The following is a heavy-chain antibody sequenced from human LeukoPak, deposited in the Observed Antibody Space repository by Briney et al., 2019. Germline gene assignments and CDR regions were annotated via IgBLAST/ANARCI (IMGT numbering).Heavy chain of an antibody. D-gene: IGHD2-15*01. V-gene: IGHV3-30*04. Sequence: GGSLRLSCAASGFTFSSYAMHWVRQAPGKGLEWVAVISYDGSNKYYADSVKGRFTISRDNSKNTLYLQMNSLRAEDTAVYYCARGQDIVVVVAAHKDAFDIWGQGTMVTVSS. J-gene: IGHJ3*02. CDR3: ARGQDIVVVVAAHKDAFDI. CDR1: GFTFSSYA. CDR2: ISYDGSNK.